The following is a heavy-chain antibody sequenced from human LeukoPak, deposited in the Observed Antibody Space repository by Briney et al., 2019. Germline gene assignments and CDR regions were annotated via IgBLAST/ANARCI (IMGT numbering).Heavy chain of an antibody. CDR3: AKDSDGYNYYYYYYMDV. CDR1: GFTFSNYA. J-gene: IGHJ6*03. V-gene: IGHV3-30*04. D-gene: IGHD5-24*01. CDR2: ISYDGSNK. Sequence: GGSERLSCAASGFTFSNYAMHWFRQAPGKGLEWVAVISYDGSNKYYADSVKGRFTISRDNSKNTLYLQMNSLRAEDTAVYYCAKDSDGYNYYYYYYMDVWGKGTTVTVSS.